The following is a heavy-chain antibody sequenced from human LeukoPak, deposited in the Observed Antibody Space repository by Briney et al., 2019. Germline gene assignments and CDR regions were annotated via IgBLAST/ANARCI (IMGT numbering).Heavy chain of an antibody. J-gene: IGHJ4*02. V-gene: IGHV3-23*01. D-gene: IGHD1/OR15-1a*01. CDR2: ISGSGGRT. Sequence: GGSLRLSCAASGFTFNSYAMSWVRQAPGKGLEWVSAISGSGGRTYYADSVKGRFTISRDNSKNTLYLQMNSLRAEDTAVYYCASEGVWTGTLDYWGQGTLVTASS. CDR1: GFTFNSYA. CDR3: ASEGVWTGTLDY.